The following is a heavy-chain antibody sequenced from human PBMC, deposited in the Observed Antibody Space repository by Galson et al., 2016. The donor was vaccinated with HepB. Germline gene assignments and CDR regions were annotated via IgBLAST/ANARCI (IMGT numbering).Heavy chain of an antibody. Sequence: SVKVSCKASGYMFTGFYMHWVRQAPGQGLEWMGRTNPNNGDTYYAQTLVGRVTMTRDTSISTGYMELTSLNSDDTAMYYCAASGPGGGGDALDIWGQGTMVIVSS. CDR3: AASGPGGGGDALDI. J-gene: IGHJ3*02. CDR1: GYMFTGFY. CDR2: TNPNNGDT. D-gene: IGHD3-16*01. V-gene: IGHV1-2*06.